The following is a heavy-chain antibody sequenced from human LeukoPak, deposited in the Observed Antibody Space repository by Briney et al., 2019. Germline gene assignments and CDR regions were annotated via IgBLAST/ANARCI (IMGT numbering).Heavy chain of an antibody. CDR3: AKDYGSGSPYFDY. J-gene: IGHJ4*02. Sequence: GASLSLSCAASGFTFSSYGMHWVRQAPGKGLEWVAVISYDGSNKYYADSVKGRFTISRDNSKNTLYLQMNSLRAEDTAVYYCAKDYGSGSPYFDYWGQGTLVTVSS. V-gene: IGHV3-30*18. D-gene: IGHD3-10*01. CDR2: ISYDGSNK. CDR1: GFTFSSYG.